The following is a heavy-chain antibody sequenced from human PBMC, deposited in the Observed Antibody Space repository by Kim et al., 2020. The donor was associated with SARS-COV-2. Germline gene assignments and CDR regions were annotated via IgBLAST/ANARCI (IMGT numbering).Heavy chain of an antibody. D-gene: IGHD5-18*01. CDR1: GYIFSSCY. Sequence: ASVKVSCRASGYIFSSCYMHWVRQAPGQGLEWMGIINPSAGSTTYAQKFQGRVTMTRDTSTTTAYLELRNLRYEDTAVYYCAKAGGYGDDNWFDAWGQGTLVTVSS. J-gene: IGHJ5*02. CDR2: INPSAGST. V-gene: IGHV1-46*01. CDR3: AKAGGYGDDNWFDA.